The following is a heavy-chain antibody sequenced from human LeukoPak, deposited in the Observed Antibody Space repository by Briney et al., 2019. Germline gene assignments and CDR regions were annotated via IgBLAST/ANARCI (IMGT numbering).Heavy chain of an antibody. J-gene: IGHJ6*03. V-gene: IGHV1-18*01. CDR3: ARGLLLWFGEPDYMDV. Sequence: ASVKVSCKASGYSFTSYGISWVRQAPGQGLEWMGWISPYNGNTNYAQKLQGRVTMTTDTSTSTAYMELRSLRSDDTAVYYCARGLLLWFGEPDYMDVWGKGTTVTVSS. CDR2: ISPYNGNT. CDR1: GYSFTSYG. D-gene: IGHD3-10*01.